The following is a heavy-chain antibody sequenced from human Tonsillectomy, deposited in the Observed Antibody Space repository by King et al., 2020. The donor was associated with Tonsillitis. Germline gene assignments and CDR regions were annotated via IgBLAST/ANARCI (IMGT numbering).Heavy chain of an antibody. CDR1: GYTFTNYW. V-gene: IGHV5-51*01. CDR3: ARRGRSTEEFDY. Sequence: VQLVESGADVKKPGESLMISCTASGYTFTNYWIAWVRQMPGKGLEWMGIIYPGDSDTRYNPSFQGQVTISADKSITTAYLQWSSLKASDTAMFYCARRGRSTEEFDYWGQGTLVTVSS. J-gene: IGHJ4*02. D-gene: IGHD2-2*01. CDR2: IYPGDSDT.